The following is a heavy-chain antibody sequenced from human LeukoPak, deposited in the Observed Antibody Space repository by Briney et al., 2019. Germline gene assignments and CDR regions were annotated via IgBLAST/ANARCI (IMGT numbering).Heavy chain of an antibody. J-gene: IGHJ6*03. V-gene: IGHV3-21*01. D-gene: IGHD1-26*01. CDR2: ISSSSSFI. CDR1: AFTFSTFS. CDR3: ARDGVGATLYYYYYMDV. Sequence: GGSLRLSCAASAFTFSTFSMNWVRRAPGKGLEWVSSISSSSSFIYYADSVKGRFTISRDNAKNSLYLQMNSLGAEDTAVYYCARDGVGATLYYYYYMDVWGKGTTVTVSS.